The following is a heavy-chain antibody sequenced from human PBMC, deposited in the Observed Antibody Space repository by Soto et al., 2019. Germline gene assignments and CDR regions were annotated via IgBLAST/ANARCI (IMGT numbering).Heavy chain of an antibody. CDR3: ARDFGGTAMVTGYYYYGMDV. D-gene: IGHD5-18*01. Sequence: PSETLSLTCTVSGGSISSGDYYWSWIRQPPGKGLEWIGYIYYSGSTYYNPSLKSRVTISVDTSKNQFSLKLSSVTAADTAVYCCARDFGGTAMVTGYYYYGMDVWGQGTTVTVSS. CDR2: IYYSGST. CDR1: GGSISSGDYY. V-gene: IGHV4-30-4*01. J-gene: IGHJ6*02.